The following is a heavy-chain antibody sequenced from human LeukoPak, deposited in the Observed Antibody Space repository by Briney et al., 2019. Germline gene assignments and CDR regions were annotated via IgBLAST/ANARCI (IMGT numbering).Heavy chain of an antibody. Sequence: ASVKVSCKASGYTFTSYYMHWVRQAPGQGLEWMGIINPSGGSTSYAQKFQGRVTMTRDMSTRTVYMELSSLRSEDKAVYYCARSWFAIDSWGQGTLVTVSS. CDR3: ARSWFAIDS. J-gene: IGHJ4*02. V-gene: IGHV1-46*01. D-gene: IGHD3-10*01. CDR1: GYTFTSYY. CDR2: INPSGGST.